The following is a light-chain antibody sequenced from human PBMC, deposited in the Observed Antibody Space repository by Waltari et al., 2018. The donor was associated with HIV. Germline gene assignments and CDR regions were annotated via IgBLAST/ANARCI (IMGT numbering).Light chain of an antibody. J-gene: IGLJ3*02. CDR1: ALPNRY. CDR2: RDT. Sequence: SYELTQPPSLSVSPGQTARVTCSGDALPNRYAYWYQQRPGQAPVLLIFRDTERPSGIPERFSSSSSGTTVTLTIRAVQAEDEADYYCQSTDSSGVYWVFGGGTTLTVL. CDR3: QSTDSSGVYWV. V-gene: IGLV3-25*03.